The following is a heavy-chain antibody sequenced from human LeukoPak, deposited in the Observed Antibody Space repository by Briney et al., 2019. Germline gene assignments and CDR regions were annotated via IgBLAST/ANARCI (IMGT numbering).Heavy chain of an antibody. V-gene: IGHV3-53*01. D-gene: IGHD1-26*01. CDR2: IYGGGST. CDR1: GLSVSSNF. Sequence: GGSLRLSCAATGLSVSSNFMSWVRQAPGKGLEWVSVIYGGGSTYYADSVKDRFTISRDTPKNTLYLQMNSLRVEDTAVYYCARSGSYGAFDIWGQGTMVTVSS. CDR3: ARSGSYGAFDI. J-gene: IGHJ3*02.